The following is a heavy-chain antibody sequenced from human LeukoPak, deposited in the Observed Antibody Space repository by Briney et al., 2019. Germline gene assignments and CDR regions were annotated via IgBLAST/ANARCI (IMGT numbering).Heavy chain of an antibody. CDR3: ATALGRFMPGRSSSWSYYFDY. Sequence: ASVKVSCKVSGYTLTELYMHWVRQAPGKGLEWMGGFDPEDGETIYAQKFQGRVTMTEDTSTDTAYMELSSLRSEDTAVYYCATALGRFMPGRSSSWSYYFDYWGQGTLVTVSS. CDR1: GYTLTELY. J-gene: IGHJ4*02. V-gene: IGHV1-24*01. D-gene: IGHD6-13*01. CDR2: FDPEDGET.